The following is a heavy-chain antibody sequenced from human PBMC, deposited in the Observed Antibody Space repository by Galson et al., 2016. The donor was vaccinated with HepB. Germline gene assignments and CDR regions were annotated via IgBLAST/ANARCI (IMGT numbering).Heavy chain of an antibody. CDR2: IKAGGSEK. CDR1: GFTFSTYW. Sequence: SLRLSCAASGFTFSTYWMNWVRQAPGKGLEWVANIKAGGSEKYYVDSVEGRFTISRDNAKNSLYLQMNSLRAEDTALYYCAKWGSSAWYTDRYYFDYWGQGTLVTVSS. CDR3: AKWGSSAWYTDRYYFDY. V-gene: IGHV3-7*03. J-gene: IGHJ4*02. D-gene: IGHD6-19*01.